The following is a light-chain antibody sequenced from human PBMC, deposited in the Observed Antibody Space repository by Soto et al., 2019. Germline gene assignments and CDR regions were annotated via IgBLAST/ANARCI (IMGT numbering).Light chain of an antibody. V-gene: IGKV3-15*01. CDR3: QQYNNWPHT. CDR2: GAS. CDR1: QSVSSD. J-gene: IGKJ1*01. Sequence: EIVMPQSPATTSVSPGERATLSCRASQSVSSDLAWYHQKPGQAPRLLIYGASTRATGIPGRFSGSGSGTEFTLTISSLQSEDFAVYYCQQYNNWPHTFGQGTKVEIK.